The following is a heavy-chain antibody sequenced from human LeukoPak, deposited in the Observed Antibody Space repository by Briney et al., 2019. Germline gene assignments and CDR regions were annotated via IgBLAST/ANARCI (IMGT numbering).Heavy chain of an antibody. CDR1: GFTFSIYW. CDR3: AKDGLRGGAFDI. CDR2: IKQEGSQK. D-gene: IGHD3-10*01. Sequence: GGCVRLPCAVYGFTFSIYWMSWVRQPAGKGLEWVANIKQEGSQKYYVDSVKGRFTISRDNAKTSLYLQMNSVRAEDTAVYYCAKDGLRGGAFDIWGQGTMVTVSS. J-gene: IGHJ3*02. V-gene: IGHV3-7*03.